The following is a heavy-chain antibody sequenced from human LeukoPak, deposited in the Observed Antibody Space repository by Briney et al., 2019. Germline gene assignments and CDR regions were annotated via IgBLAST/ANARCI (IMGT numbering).Heavy chain of an antibody. D-gene: IGHD6-19*01. Sequence: GGSLRLSCAASGFTFSSYAMSWVRQAPGKGLEWVSAISGSGGSTYYADSVKGRFTISRGNSKNTLYLQMNSLRAEDTAVYYCAKVERSEQWLVTLTAFDYWGQGTLVTVSS. J-gene: IGHJ4*02. V-gene: IGHV3-23*01. CDR1: GFTFSSYA. CDR2: ISGSGGST. CDR3: AKVERSEQWLVTLTAFDY.